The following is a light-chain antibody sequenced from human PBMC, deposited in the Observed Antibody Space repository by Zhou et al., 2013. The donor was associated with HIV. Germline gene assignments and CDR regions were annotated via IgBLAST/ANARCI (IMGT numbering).Light chain of an antibody. CDR2: GAS. CDR1: QNVPY. V-gene: IGKV3D-15*01. J-gene: IGKJ4*01. Sequence: EVVMTQSPGTLSLSPGERATLSCRASQNVPYLAWYQQKSGQPPRLLIYGASTRATGIPARFSASGSGTEFTLTISSLQSEDFAVYYCQQYDNWPPLTFGGGTKVEIK. CDR3: QQYDNWPPLT.